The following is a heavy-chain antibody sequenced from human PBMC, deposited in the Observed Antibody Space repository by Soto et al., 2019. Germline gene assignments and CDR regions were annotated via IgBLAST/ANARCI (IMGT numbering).Heavy chain of an antibody. CDR2: IYWDDDK. Sequence: QITLKESGPTLVKPTQTLTLTCTFSGFSLTTSGVGVGWIRQPPGKALEWLALIYWDDDKHYSPSLKSRLTIAKDRSKNQVVLTMTNMDPVDTATYYCAHRMATVAAGSSFDYWGQGTLVTVSS. D-gene: IGHD6-13*01. V-gene: IGHV2-5*02. J-gene: IGHJ4*02. CDR1: GFSLTTSGVG. CDR3: AHRMATVAAGSSFDY.